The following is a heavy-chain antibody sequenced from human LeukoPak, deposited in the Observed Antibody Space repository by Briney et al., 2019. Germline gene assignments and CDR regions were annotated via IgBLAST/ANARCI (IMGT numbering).Heavy chain of an antibody. V-gene: IGHV1-69*05. CDR1: GGTFSSYA. CDR3: ARVRRGYESAPFDY. D-gene: IGHD5-18*01. J-gene: IGHJ4*02. CDR2: IIPIFGTA. Sequence: SVKVSCKASGGTFSSYAISWVRQARGQGLEWMGGIIPIFGTANYAQKFQGRVTITTDESTSTAYMELSSLRSEDTAVYYCARVRRGYESAPFDYWGQGILVTVSS.